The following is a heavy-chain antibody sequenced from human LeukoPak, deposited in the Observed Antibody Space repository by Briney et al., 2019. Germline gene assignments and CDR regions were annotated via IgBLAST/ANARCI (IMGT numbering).Heavy chain of an antibody. V-gene: IGHV3-30*18. CDR3: AKQGTVYYYYYYMDV. CDR2: ISYDGSNK. Sequence: GGSLRLSCAASGFTFSSYGMHWVRQAPGKGLEWVAVISYDGSNKYYADSVKGRFTISRDNYNNTLYLQMNSLRAEDTAVYYCAKQGTVYYYYYYMDVWGKGTTVTVSS. D-gene: IGHD4-17*01. CDR1: GFTFSSYG. J-gene: IGHJ6*03.